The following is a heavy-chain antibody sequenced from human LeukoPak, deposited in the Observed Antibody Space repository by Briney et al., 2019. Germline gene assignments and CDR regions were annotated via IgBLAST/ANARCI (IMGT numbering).Heavy chain of an antibody. CDR3: ARGASARQDF. J-gene: IGHJ4*02. Sequence: GGSLRLSCAASGFTFSSYWMYWVRQAPGKGLVWVSRINTDGITTTYADSVKGRFTISRDNAKNTLYLQMDGLRADDTAVYYCARGASARQDFWGQGTLVTVSS. D-gene: IGHD2-2*01. CDR2: INTDGITT. V-gene: IGHV3-74*01. CDR1: GFTFSSYW.